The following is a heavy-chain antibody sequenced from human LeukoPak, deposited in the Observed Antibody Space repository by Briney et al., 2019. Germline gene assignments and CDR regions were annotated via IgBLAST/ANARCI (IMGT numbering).Heavy chain of an antibody. CDR2: INAGNGNT. CDR3: AIYDSSGYYLDDY. D-gene: IGHD3-22*01. V-gene: IGHV1-3*01. CDR1: GYTFTSYA. J-gene: IGHJ4*02. Sequence: ASVKVSCKASGYTFTSYAMHWVRQAPGQRLEWMGWINAGNGNTKYSQEFQGRVTITRDTSASTAYMELRSLRSDDTAVYYCAIYDSSGYYLDDYWGQGTLVTVSS.